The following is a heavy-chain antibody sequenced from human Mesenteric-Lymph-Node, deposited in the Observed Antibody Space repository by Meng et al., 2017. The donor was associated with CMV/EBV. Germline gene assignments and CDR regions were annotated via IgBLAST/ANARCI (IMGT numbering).Heavy chain of an antibody. CDR3: ARDNVIRFLEWPLKTGVYYGMDV. D-gene: IGHD3-3*01. CDR2: TYYRSKWYN. J-gene: IGHJ6*02. CDR1: GDSVSSTSAA. V-gene: IGHV6-1*01. Sequence: SQTLSLTCAISGDSVSSTSAAWNWIRQSPSRGLEWLGRTYYRSKWYNDYAVSVKSRITINPDTSKNQFSLKLSSVTAADTAVYYCARDNVIRFLEWPLKTGVYYGMDVWGQGTTVTVSS.